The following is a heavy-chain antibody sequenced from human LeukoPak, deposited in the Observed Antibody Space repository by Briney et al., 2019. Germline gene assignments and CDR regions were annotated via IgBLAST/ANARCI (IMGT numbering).Heavy chain of an antibody. CDR3: ARAGITIFGVVIISNWFDP. CDR1: GGSISSYY. D-gene: IGHD3-3*01. Sequence: PSETLSLICTVSGGSISSYYWSWIRQPPGKGLEWIGYIYYSGSTNYNPSLKSRVTISVDTSKNQFSLKLSSVTAADTAVYYCARAGITIFGVVIISNWFDPWGQGTLVTVSS. CDR2: IYYSGST. V-gene: IGHV4-59*01. J-gene: IGHJ5*02.